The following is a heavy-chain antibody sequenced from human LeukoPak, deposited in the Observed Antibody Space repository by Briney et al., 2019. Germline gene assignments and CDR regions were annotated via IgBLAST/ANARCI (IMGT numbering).Heavy chain of an antibody. CDR3: ARDRSGYDSLFDY. J-gene: IGHJ4*02. CDR1: GYTFTGYY. CDR2: INPNSGGT. Sequence: GASVKVSCKASGYTFTGYYMHWVRQAPGQGLEWMGWINPNSGGTNYAQKFQGRVTMTRDTSISTAYMELSRLRSDDTAVYYCARDRSGYDSLFDYWGQGTLVTVSS. D-gene: IGHD5-12*01. V-gene: IGHV1-2*02.